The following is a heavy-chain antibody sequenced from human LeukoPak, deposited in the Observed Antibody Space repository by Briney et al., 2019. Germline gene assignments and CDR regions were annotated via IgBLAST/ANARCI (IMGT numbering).Heavy chain of an antibody. J-gene: IGHJ4*02. D-gene: IGHD6-19*01. Sequence: ASVKVSCKASGYTFTGYYMHWVRQAPGQGLEWMGWINPNSGGTNYAQKFQGRVTMTRDTSISTAYMELSRLGSDDTAVYYCARDRGTLIAVADLDYWGQGTLVTVSS. CDR3: ARDRGTLIAVADLDY. V-gene: IGHV1-2*02. CDR1: GYTFTGYY. CDR2: INPNSGGT.